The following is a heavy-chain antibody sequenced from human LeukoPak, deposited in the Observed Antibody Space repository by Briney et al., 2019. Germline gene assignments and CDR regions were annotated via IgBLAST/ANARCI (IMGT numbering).Heavy chain of an antibody. Sequence: GGSLRLSCAASGFTVSSNYMSWVRQAPGKGLEWVSVIYSGGSTYYADSVEGRFTISRDNSKNTLYLQTNSLRAEDTAVYYCARDPHYYDSSGSGDAFDIWGQGTMVTVSS. CDR3: ARDPHYYDSSGSGDAFDI. V-gene: IGHV3-53*01. CDR2: IYSGGST. J-gene: IGHJ3*02. CDR1: GFTVSSNY. D-gene: IGHD3-22*01.